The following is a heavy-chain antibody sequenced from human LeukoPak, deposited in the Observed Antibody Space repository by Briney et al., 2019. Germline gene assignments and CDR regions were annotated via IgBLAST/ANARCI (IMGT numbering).Heavy chain of an antibody. V-gene: IGHV3-48*03. CDR2: IDSSGRTT. CDR3: ARDLGVSTPPWAY. CDR1: GFTFSSYE. J-gene: IGHJ4*02. D-gene: IGHD3-3*01. Sequence: GGSLRLSCAASGFTFSSYEMNWVCQAPGKGLEWVSYIDSSGRTTYYADSAKGRFTISRDNAKKSLYLQMNSLRAEDTAVYYCARDLGVSTPPWAYWGQGTLVTVSS.